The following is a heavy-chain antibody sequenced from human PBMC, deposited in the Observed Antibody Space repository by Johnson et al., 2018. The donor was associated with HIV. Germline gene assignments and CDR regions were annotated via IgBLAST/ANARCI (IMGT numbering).Heavy chain of an antibody. D-gene: IGHD4-17*01. CDR3: AKANDYVYALDI. Sequence: QVQLVESGGGVVQPGGSLRLSCAASGFTFSSYGMHWVRQAPGKGLEWVAFIRYDGSNKYYADSVKGRFTISRDNSKNTLYLHMNSLRVEDTAVYYCAKANDYVYALDIWGPGTMVTVSS. CDR2: IRYDGSNK. J-gene: IGHJ3*02. CDR1: GFTFSSYG. V-gene: IGHV3-30*02.